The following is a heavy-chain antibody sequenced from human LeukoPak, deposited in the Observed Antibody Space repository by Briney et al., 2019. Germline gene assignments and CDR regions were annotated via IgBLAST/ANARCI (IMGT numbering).Heavy chain of an antibody. CDR2: IYYSGST. V-gene: IGHV4-30-4*08. D-gene: IGHD1-26*01. J-gene: IGHJ6*03. CDR1: GGSISSGDYY. Sequence: PSETLSLTCTVSGGSISSGDYYWRWIRQPPGKGLEWIGYIYYSGSTYYNPSLKSRVTISVDTSKNQFSLKLSSVTAADTAVYYCARDGMVGATKYYYYMDVWGKGTTVTVSS. CDR3: ARDGMVGATKYYYYMDV.